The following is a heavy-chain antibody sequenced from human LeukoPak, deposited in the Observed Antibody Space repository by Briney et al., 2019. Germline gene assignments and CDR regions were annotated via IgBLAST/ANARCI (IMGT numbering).Heavy chain of an antibody. CDR2: MNPNSGNT. V-gene: IGHV1-8*01. CDR1: GYTSTSYD. J-gene: IGHJ4*02. CDR3: ASEPSSSAAFDY. Sequence: ASVTVSFKASGYTSTSYDINWVRQATGQGLEWMGWMNPNSGNTGYAQKFQGRVTMTRNTSISTAYMELSSLRSEDTAVYYCASEPSSSAAFDYWGQGTLVTVSS. D-gene: IGHD6-6*01.